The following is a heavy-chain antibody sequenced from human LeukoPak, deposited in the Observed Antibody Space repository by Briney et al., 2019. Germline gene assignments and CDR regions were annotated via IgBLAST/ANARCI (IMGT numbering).Heavy chain of an antibody. CDR3: AYESGSYPDDAFDI. J-gene: IGHJ3*02. CDR1: GNTLTAYY. D-gene: IGHD1-26*01. V-gene: IGHV1-2*02. Sequence: VASVKVSCRASGNTLTAYYMHWVRQAPGQGLEWMGWINPNSGGTNYAQKFQGRVTMTRDTSISTAYMELSRLRSDDTAVYYCAYESGSYPDDAFDIWGQGTMVTVSS. CDR2: INPNSGGT.